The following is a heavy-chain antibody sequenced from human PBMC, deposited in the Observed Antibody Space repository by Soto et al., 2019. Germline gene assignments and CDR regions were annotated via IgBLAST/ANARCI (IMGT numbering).Heavy chain of an antibody. CDR1: GFFTFSDYA. Sequence: DVQLLESGGGLVQPGGSLRLSCAASGFFTFSDYAMSWFRQAPGKGLESVSTTGRDGRSAYYADSVKGRFTISRDNSKNTLFLQMSSLSADDAALYYCAKGVEVAPPGTRTFDVWGQGTMVTVSS. V-gene: IGHV3-23*01. CDR2: TGRDGRSA. D-gene: IGHD6-13*01. J-gene: IGHJ3*01. CDR3: AKGVEVAPPGTRTFDV.